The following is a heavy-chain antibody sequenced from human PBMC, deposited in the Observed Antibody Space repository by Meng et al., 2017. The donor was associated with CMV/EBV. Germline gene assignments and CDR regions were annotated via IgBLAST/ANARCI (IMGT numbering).Heavy chain of an antibody. Sequence: FTFSINAMHWVRQAPGKGLEWVAVISYDGSNKSYEDSVKGRFTISRDNSKNTLYLQMNSLRAEDTAVYYCARVFVRGVIKNNWFDPWGQGTLVTVSS. CDR2: ISYDGSNK. CDR1: FTFSINA. J-gene: IGHJ5*02. D-gene: IGHD3-10*01. CDR3: ARVFVRGVIKNNWFDP. V-gene: IGHV3-30-3*01.